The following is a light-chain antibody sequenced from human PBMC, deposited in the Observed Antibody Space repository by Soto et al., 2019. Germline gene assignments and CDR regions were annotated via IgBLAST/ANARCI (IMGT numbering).Light chain of an antibody. CDR3: EQFYLYPYS. CDR2: DAS. Sequence: AIQLTQSPSSLSASVGDRVTITCRASQGISTALAWYQQKPGKAPEFLIFDASILGPGVPSRFSGSVSQTVFPLPISFFQPEYFAPYSCEQFYLYPYSFAQGT. V-gene: IGKV1-13*02. J-gene: IGKJ2*03. CDR1: QGISTA.